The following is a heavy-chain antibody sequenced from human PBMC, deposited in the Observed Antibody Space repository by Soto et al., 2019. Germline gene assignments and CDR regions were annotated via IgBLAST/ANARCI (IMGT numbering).Heavy chain of an antibody. D-gene: IGHD4-17*01. CDR1: GFTFSSYG. J-gene: IGHJ4*02. V-gene: IGHV3-33*01. CDR2: IWYDGSNK. Sequence: QVQLVESGGGVVQPGRSLRLSCAASGFTFSSYGMHWVRQAPGKGLEWVAVIWYDGSNKYYVDSVKGRFTISRDNSKNTLYLQMNSLRAEDTAVYYCARGVYGDYVGGGFDYWGQGTLVTVSS. CDR3: ARGVYGDYVGGGFDY.